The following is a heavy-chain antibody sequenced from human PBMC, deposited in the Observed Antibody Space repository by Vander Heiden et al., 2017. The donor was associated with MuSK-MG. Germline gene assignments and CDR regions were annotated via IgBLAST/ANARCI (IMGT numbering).Heavy chain of an antibody. CDR1: GLIFSSYS. Sequence: EVQLVESGGGLVQPGGSLSLSCAAYGLIFSSYSMKWVRQAPGKGLEWVSYISKSSYMTSYADSVKGRFTVSRDNAKKSLYLQMRSLRDDDTAVYYCVRDRDINGEDYDAFDIWGQGTMVTVSS. CDR2: ISKSSYMT. J-gene: IGHJ3*02. V-gene: IGHV3-48*02. CDR3: VRDRDINGEDYDAFDI. D-gene: IGHD2-8*01.